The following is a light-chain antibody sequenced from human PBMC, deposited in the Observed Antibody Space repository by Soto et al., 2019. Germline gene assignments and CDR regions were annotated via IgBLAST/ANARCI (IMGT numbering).Light chain of an antibody. CDR2: DAS. CDR3: QQRSNWPLT. V-gene: IGKV3-11*01. J-gene: IGKJ4*01. Sequence: EIVLTQSPATLSLSPGARATLSCRASQSVNNYLAWYQQKPGQAPRLPIYDASNRATGIPVRFGGSGSGTDFTLTIGSLESEDSAVYYCQQRSNWPLTFGGGTKLEI. CDR1: QSVNNY.